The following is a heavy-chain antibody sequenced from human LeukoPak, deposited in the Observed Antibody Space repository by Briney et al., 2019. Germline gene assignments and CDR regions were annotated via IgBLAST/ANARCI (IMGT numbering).Heavy chain of an antibody. V-gene: IGHV4-59*08. J-gene: IGHJ6*02. D-gene: IGHD2-15*01. CDR1: GGSISSYY. CDR3: ARLRDCSGGSCYSGVDGMDV. CDR2: IYYSGST. Sequence: SETLSLTCTVSGGSISSYYWSWIRQPPGKGLEWIGYIYYSGSTNYNPSLKSRVTISVDTSKNQFSLKLSSVTAADTAVYYCARLRDCSGGSCYSGVDGMDVWGQGTTVTVSS.